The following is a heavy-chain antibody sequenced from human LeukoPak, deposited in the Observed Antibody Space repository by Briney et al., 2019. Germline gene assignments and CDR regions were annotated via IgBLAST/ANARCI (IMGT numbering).Heavy chain of an antibody. CDR3: ARGGHSGYDKDAFDI. J-gene: IGHJ3*02. Sequence: GGSLRLSCAASGFTVSSNYMSWVRQAPGKGLEWVSVIYSGGSTYYADSGKGRFTISRDNTKNTLYLQMNSLRAEDTAVYYCARGGHSGYDKDAFDIWGQGTMVTVSS. D-gene: IGHD5-12*01. CDR1: GFTVSSNY. CDR2: IYSGGST. V-gene: IGHV3-53*01.